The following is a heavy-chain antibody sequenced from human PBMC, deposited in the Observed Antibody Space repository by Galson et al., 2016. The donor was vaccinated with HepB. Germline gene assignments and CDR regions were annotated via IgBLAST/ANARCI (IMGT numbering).Heavy chain of an antibody. J-gene: IGHJ4*02. V-gene: IGHV5-10-1*01. CDR3: ARRPGGDYYFDH. D-gene: IGHD3-16*01. CDR2: IDPRASSL. Sequence: QSGAEVKKPGESLRISCKGSGYDFGSYWITWVRQRPGKGLEWIGRIDPRASSLNNNPSFEGHVTIPSDKSIDTAYLQWSGLKSSDTAMYYCARRPGGDYYFDHWGQGTLVTVSS. CDR1: GYDFGSYW.